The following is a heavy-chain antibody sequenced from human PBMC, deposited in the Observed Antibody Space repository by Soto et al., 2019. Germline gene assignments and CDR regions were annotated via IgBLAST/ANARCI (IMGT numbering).Heavy chain of an antibody. CDR1: GFTFSSYS. CDR2: ISSSSSSI. J-gene: IGHJ5*02. Sequence: EVQLVESGGGLVQPGGSLRLSCAASGFTFSSYSMNWVRQAPGKGLEWVSYISSSSSSIYYADSLKGRFTISRDNDKNSLYLQMNSLRDEDTAVYYCAREIPSRGAGWFDPWVQGTLVTVS. CDR3: AREIPSRGAGWFDP. D-gene: IGHD3-10*01. V-gene: IGHV3-48*02.